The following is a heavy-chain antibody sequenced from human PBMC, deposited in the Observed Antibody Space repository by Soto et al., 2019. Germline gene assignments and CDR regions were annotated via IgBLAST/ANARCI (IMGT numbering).Heavy chain of an antibody. CDR2: ISGSGVST. J-gene: IGHJ4*02. V-gene: IGHV3-23*01. D-gene: IGHD6-13*01. CDR3: ARDNRPEAGSAAGGY. Sequence: PVGSLRLSCAASGFTFSSCAMGWVRQAPGKGLEWVSTISGSGVSTYYADSVKGRFTISRDNSKNTLYLQMNSLRAEDTAVYYCARDNRPEAGSAAGGYWGQGTLVTVSS. CDR1: GFTFSSCA.